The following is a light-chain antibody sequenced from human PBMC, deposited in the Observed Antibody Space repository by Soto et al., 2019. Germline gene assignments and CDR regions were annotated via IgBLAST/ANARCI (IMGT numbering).Light chain of an antibody. J-gene: IGKJ4*01. CDR1: QSVSSN. Sequence: EIVMTQSPATLSVSPGERATLSGRASQSVSSNLAWYQQKPGQAPRLLIYGASTRATGIPARFSGSGSGTEFTLTISSLEPEDFAVYYCQQRSNWPPFTFGGGTKVDI. CDR3: QQRSNWPPFT. V-gene: IGKV3-15*01. CDR2: GAS.